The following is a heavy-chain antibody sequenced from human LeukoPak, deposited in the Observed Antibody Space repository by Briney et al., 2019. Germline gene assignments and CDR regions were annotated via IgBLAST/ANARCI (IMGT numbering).Heavy chain of an antibody. J-gene: IGHJ4*02. CDR3: AVTVVDAAEF. D-gene: IGHD5-18*01. Sequence: GGPLRLSCAASGFTFSSYAMHWVRQAPGKGLEWVAVISYDGSNKYYADSVKGRFTISRDNSKNTLYLQMNSLRAEDTAVYYCAVTVVDAAEFWGQGTLVTVSS. CDR2: ISYDGSNK. V-gene: IGHV3-30*04. CDR1: GFTFSSYA.